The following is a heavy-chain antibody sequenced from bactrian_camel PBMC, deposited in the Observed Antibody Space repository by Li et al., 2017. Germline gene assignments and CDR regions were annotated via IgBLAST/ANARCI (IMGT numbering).Heavy chain of an antibody. CDR1: GYAFGRHC. V-gene: IGHV3S55*01. D-gene: IGHD2*01. J-gene: IGHJ4*01. CDR2: IEASGST. Sequence: HVQLVESGGGSVQAGGSLKLSCTTSGYAFGRHCMGWFRQAPGKEREGVARIEASGSTWHAASVKGRFTISRDNAKNTLNLQMNNLKPEDTGMYYCAADRRRCFFGGIMVDANFNNYGRGTQVTVS.